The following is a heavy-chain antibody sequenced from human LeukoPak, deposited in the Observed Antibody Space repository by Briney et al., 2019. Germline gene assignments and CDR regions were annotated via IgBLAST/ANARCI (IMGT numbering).Heavy chain of an antibody. Sequence: PGGSLRLSCAASGFTFSSYSMNWVRQAPGKGLEWVSSISSSSSYIYYADSVKGRFTISRDNAKNSLYLQMNSLRAEDTAVYYCASHRVDFWSGSTYYYYMDVWGKGTTVTVSS. D-gene: IGHD3-3*01. V-gene: IGHV3-21*01. CDR3: ASHRVDFWSGSTYYYYMDV. CDR1: GFTFSSYS. J-gene: IGHJ6*03. CDR2: ISSSSSYI.